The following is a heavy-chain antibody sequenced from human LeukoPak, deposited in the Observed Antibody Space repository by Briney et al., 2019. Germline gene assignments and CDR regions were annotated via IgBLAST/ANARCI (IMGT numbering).Heavy chain of an antibody. D-gene: IGHD3-10*01. J-gene: IGHJ4*02. CDR1: GVSIRSGGYY. CDR2: IYYNGNT. Sequence: PSETLSLTCSVSGVSIRSGGYYCSWLRQHPGKGLEGIGYIYYNGNTYYNPSLKSRVIISVDTSKNQFSLKLNSVTAADTAVYYCAGTLVRGLIPIRYYFDYWGQGALVTVSS. V-gene: IGHV4-31*03. CDR3: AGTLVRGLIPIRYYFDY.